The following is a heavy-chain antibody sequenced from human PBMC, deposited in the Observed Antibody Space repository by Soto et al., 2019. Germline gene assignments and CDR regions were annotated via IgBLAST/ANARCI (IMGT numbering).Heavy chain of an antibody. CDR2: MNPINGAT. D-gene: IGHD6-13*01. V-gene: IGHV1-8*02. CDR3: GRGPSPRAPAGGTPYYYAMDV. Sequence: QVQLVQSGAEVKQSGASVKVSCKASGYDFTAYDINWVRQASGQGLEWMGWMNPINGATGSARRIQGRVSMTRKTATGTAYLELTSLRSDDSAVYYCGRGPSPRAPAGGTPYYYAMDVWGQGTTDTVSS. J-gene: IGHJ6*02. CDR1: GYDFTAYD.